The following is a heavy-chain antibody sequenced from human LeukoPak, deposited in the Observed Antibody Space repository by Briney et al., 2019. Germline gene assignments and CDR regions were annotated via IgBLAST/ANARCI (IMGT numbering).Heavy chain of an antibody. CDR1: GGSISSSSYY. CDR2: IYHSGST. D-gene: IGHD3-22*01. CDR3: ARQSGYYDSSAYFSPFDY. V-gene: IGHV4-39*01. Sequence: SETLSLTCSVSGGSISSSSYYWGWIRQPPGKGLEWIGSIYHSGSTFYNPSLKSRVTISVDTSKNHFSLNLSSVTSADTAVYYCARQSGYYDSSAYFSPFDYWGQGTLVTVSS. J-gene: IGHJ4*02.